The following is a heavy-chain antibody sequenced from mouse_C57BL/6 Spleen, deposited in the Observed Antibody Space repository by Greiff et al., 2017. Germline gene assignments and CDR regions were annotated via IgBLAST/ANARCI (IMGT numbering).Heavy chain of an antibody. V-gene: IGHV1-69*01. CDR2: IDPSDSYT. CDR3: ARGDYDYGATAWFAY. D-gene: IGHD2-4*01. J-gene: IGHJ3*01. Sequence: QVQLQQSGAELVMPGASVKLSCKASGYTFTSYWMHWVKQRPGEGLEWIGEIDPSDSYTNYNQKFKGKSTLTVDKSSSTAYMQLSSLTSEDSAVYYGARGDYDYGATAWFAYWGQGTLVTVSA. CDR1: GYTFTSYW.